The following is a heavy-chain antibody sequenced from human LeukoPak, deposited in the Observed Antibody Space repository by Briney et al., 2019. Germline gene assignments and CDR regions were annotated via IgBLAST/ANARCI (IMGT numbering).Heavy chain of an antibody. Sequence: SVKVSCKASGGTFSSYAISWVRQAPGQGLEWMGGIIPIFGTANYAQKFQGRVTITTDESTSTAYMELSRLRSDDTAVYYCARELLWFGELLQGNWFDPWGQGTLVTVSS. V-gene: IGHV1-69*05. CDR2: IIPIFGTA. CDR1: GGTFSSYA. J-gene: IGHJ5*02. D-gene: IGHD3-10*01. CDR3: ARELLWFGELLQGNWFDP.